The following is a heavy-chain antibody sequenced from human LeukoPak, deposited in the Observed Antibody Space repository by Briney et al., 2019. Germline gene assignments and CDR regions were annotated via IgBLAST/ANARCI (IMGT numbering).Heavy chain of an antibody. D-gene: IGHD3-10*01. Sequence: GGSLRLSCAASGFTFSDYYMAWIRQAPGKGLEWVSYITDSSSYTNYADSVKGRFTISRDNAKNSLYLQMNSLRAEDTGVYYCARVRGCYGSGDYWGQGTLVTVSS. CDR3: ARVRGCYGSGDY. CDR1: GFTFSDYY. J-gene: IGHJ4*02. V-gene: IGHV3-11*05. CDR2: ITDSSSYT.